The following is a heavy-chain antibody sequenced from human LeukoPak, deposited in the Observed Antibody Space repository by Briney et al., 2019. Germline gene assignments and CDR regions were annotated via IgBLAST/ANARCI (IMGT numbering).Heavy chain of an antibody. V-gene: IGHV3-33*01. Sequence: GGSLRLSCAASGFTFSSYGMHWVRQAPGKGLEWVAVMWYDGSNKYYADSVKGRFTISRDNSKNTLYLQMNSLRAEDTAVYYCARDSEPYYYDSSGYYYMNYFDYWGQGTLVTVSS. CDR2: MWYDGSNK. CDR3: ARDSEPYYYDSSGYYYMNYFDY. D-gene: IGHD3-22*01. J-gene: IGHJ4*02. CDR1: GFTFSSYG.